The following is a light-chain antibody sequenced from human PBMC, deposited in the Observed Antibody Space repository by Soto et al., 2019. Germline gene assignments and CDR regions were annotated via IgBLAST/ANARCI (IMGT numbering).Light chain of an antibody. J-gene: IGKJ1*01. CDR2: AAS. Sequence: DIQMTQSPSNLSASIGDRVTITCRASQSISSYLNWYQQKPGKAPKLLIYAASSLQSGVPSRFSGSGSGTDFTLTISSLQPEDFATYYCQQSYSTPWTFGQGTKVDI. CDR1: QSISSY. V-gene: IGKV1-39*01. CDR3: QQSYSTPWT.